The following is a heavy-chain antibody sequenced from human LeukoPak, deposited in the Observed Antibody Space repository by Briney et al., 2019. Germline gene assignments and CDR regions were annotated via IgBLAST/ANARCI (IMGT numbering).Heavy chain of an antibody. CDR1: GFTFSSYS. V-gene: IGHV3-21*04. J-gene: IGHJ4*02. D-gene: IGHD3-10*01. Sequence: GGSLRLSCAASGFTFSSYSMNWVRQAPGKGLEWVSSISSSSSYIYYADSVKGRFTISRDNAKNSLYLQMNSLRAEDTALYYCAKDMGSMVRGVIQGFDYWGQGTLVTVSS. CDR2: ISSSSSYI. CDR3: AKDMGSMVRGVIQGFDY.